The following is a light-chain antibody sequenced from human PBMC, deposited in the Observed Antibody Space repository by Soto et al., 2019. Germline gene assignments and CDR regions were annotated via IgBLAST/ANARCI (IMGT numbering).Light chain of an antibody. V-gene: IGKV3-15*01. CDR1: QSVSSN. CDR2: GAY. Sequence: EIVMTQSPATLSVSPGERATLSGRARQSVSSNLARYQQKPGQAPRLLIYGAYTRATGIPARFSGSGSGTEFTLTISSLQSEDFAVYYCQQYNNWPPYTFGQGTKLEIK. CDR3: QQYNNWPPYT. J-gene: IGKJ2*01.